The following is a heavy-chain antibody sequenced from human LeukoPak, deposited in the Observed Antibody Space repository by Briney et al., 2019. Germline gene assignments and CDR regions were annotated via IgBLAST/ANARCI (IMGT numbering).Heavy chain of an antibody. Sequence: ASVKVSCKASGYTFSMYNMHWVRQAPGQGLEWMGIINPSGGSTSYAQKFQGRVTMTRDTSTSTVYMELSSLRSEDTAVYYCARDSYGGNSYYFDYWGQGTLVTVSS. CDR1: GYTFSMYN. CDR3: ARDSYGGNSYYFDY. V-gene: IGHV1-46*01. D-gene: IGHD4-23*01. CDR2: INPSGGST. J-gene: IGHJ4*02.